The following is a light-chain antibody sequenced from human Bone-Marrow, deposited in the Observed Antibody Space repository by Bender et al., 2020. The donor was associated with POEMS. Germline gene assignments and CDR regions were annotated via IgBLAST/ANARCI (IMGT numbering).Light chain of an antibody. CDR3: CPYAGTKTPVL. J-gene: IGLJ2*01. V-gene: IGLV1-44*01. CDR2: SSH. Sequence: QSVLTQPPSASGTPGQRVTISCSGGSSNIGAHAVNWYQHLPGTAPKLLIYSSHRRPSGVSYRFSGSKSGNTASLTISGLQAEDEADYYCCPYAGTKTPVLLGGGTKLTVL. CDR1: SSNIGAHA.